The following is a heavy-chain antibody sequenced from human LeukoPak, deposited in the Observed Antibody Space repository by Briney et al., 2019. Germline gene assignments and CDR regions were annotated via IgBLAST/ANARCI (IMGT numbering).Heavy chain of an antibody. Sequence: GGSLRLSCAASGFTFSDYYMSWIRQAPGKGLEWVSYISSSGSTIYYADSVKGRFTISRDNAKDSLYLQMNSLRAEETAVYYCARSGLYGSGSYYFDYWGQGTLVTVSS. D-gene: IGHD3-10*01. CDR3: ARSGLYGSGSYYFDY. J-gene: IGHJ4*02. V-gene: IGHV3-11*01. CDR1: GFTFSDYY. CDR2: ISSSGSTI.